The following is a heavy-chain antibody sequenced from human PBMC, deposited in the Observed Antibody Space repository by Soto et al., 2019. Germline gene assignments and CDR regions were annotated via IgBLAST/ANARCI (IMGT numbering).Heavy chain of an antibody. CDR2: INHSGST. Sequence: SETLSLTCTVYGGSFSGYYWTWIRQPPGTGLEWIGEINHSGSTNYNPSLKSRVTISVDTSKNQFSLKLTSVTAADTAVYYCARHESSGWYYFDYWGQGTLVTVS. D-gene: IGHD6-19*01. J-gene: IGHJ4*02. CDR1: GGSFSGYY. V-gene: IGHV4-34*01. CDR3: ARHESSGWYYFDY.